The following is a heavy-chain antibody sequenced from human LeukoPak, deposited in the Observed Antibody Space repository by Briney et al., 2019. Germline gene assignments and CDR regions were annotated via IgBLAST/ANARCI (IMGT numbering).Heavy chain of an antibody. Sequence: SETLSLTCSISGGSLSTNYWSWIRRPPGKGLEWMGNINHEGDTNFNPSLKSRVTLTVDTSKNQVSLRLRSVTAADTADYYCARDSAWEGDWLALMDVWGQGTTVIVSS. CDR1: GGSLSTNY. CDR3: ARDSAWEGDWLALMDV. CDR2: INHEGDT. V-gene: IGHV4-59*01. J-gene: IGHJ6*02. D-gene: IGHD2-21*02.